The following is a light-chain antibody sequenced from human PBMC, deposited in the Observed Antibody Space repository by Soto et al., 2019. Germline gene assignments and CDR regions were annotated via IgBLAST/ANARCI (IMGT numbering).Light chain of an antibody. Sequence: EIVLTQSPGTLSLSPGERATLSCRASQSVSSSYLAWYQQKPGQAPRLLIYGASSRATGIPDRFSGSVSGADFTLTISRLEPEDFAVYYCHQYGISPPVTFGQGTRLEIK. CDR1: QSVSSSY. V-gene: IGKV3-20*01. J-gene: IGKJ5*01. CDR2: GAS. CDR3: HQYGISPPVT.